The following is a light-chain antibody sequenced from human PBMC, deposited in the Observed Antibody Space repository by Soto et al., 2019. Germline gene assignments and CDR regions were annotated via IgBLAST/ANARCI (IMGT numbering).Light chain of an antibody. V-gene: IGLV6-57*01. CDR3: QSYDPLLQV. Sequence: NFMLTQPHSVSESPGKTVTISCTRSSGSIASNFVAWFQQRPSSSPTTVIYEDRRRPSGVPDRFSGSIDSSSNSASLTISALKDEDEAYYYCQSYDPLLQVFGGGTKLTVL. J-gene: IGLJ2*01. CDR1: SGSIASNF. CDR2: EDR.